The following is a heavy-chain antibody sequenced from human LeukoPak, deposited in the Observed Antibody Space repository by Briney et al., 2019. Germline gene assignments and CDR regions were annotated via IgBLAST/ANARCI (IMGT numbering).Heavy chain of an antibody. CDR2: ISSSSSTI. CDR3: ARDLSHADYYYYYYGMDV. CDR1: GFTFSSYS. D-gene: IGHD2/OR15-2a*01. V-gene: IGHV3-48*04. J-gene: IGHJ6*02. Sequence: GGSLRLSCAASGFTFSSYSMNWVRRAPGKGLEWVSYISSSSSTIYYADSVKGRFTISRDNAKNSLYLQMNSLRAEDTAVYYCARDLSHADYYYYYYGMDVWGQGTTVTVSS.